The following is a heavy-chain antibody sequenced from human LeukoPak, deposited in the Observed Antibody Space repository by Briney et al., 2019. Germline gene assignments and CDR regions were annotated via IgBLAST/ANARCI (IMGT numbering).Heavy chain of an antibody. V-gene: IGHV4-30-4*08. D-gene: IGHD3-10*01. Sequence: SETLSLTCTVSGGSISSGDYYWSWIRQPPGKGLEWIGYIYYSGSTYYNPSLKSRVTISVDTSKNQFSLKLSSVTAADTAVYYCAREGYYGSGRGYFDYWGQGTLVTVSS. CDR1: GGSISSGDYY. CDR2: IYYSGST. CDR3: AREGYYGSGRGYFDY. J-gene: IGHJ4*02.